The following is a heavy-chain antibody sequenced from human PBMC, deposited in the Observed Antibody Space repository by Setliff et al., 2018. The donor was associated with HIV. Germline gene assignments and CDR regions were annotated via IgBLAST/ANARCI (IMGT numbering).Heavy chain of an antibody. Sequence: SETLSLTCTVSGDSISNYYWSWVRQPPGKGLEWIGYIYTTGSTNYNPSLKSRVTMSVDTSKNQFSLRLSSATAADTAVYYCARSRLHYYDSSGYYPSYFDYWGQGTLVTAPQ. V-gene: IGHV4-4*09. J-gene: IGHJ4*02. CDR1: GDSISNYY. D-gene: IGHD3-22*01. CDR2: IYTTGST. CDR3: ARSRLHYYDSSGYYPSYFDY.